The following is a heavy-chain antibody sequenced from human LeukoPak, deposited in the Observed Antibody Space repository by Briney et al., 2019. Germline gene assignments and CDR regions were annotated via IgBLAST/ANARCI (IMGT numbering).Heavy chain of an antibody. CDR1: EFIFSSYE. Sequence: GGSLRLSCIASEFIFSSYEMNWVQAPGKGLEWVSYISGSGNIIYYADSVKGRFTISRDNAKNSLYLQMNSLRVEDTAVYYCARPRSDLYGMDVWGQGTTVTVSS. V-gene: IGHV3-48*03. J-gene: IGHJ6*02. CDR3: ARPRSDLYGMDV. CDR2: ISGSGNII.